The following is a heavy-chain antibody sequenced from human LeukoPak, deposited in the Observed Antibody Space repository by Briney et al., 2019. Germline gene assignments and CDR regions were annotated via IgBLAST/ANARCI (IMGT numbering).Heavy chain of an antibody. CDR1: GFTFSNAW. CDR3: TTDLDTAMAKTP. V-gene: IGHV3-15*01. Sequence: PGGSLRLSCAASGFTFSNAWMSWVRQAPGKGREWVGRIKSKTDGRTTDYAAPVKGRFTISRDDSKNTLYLQMNSLKTEDTAVYYCTTDLDTAMAKTPWGQGTLVTVSS. J-gene: IGHJ5*02. D-gene: IGHD5-18*01. CDR2: IKSKTDGRTT.